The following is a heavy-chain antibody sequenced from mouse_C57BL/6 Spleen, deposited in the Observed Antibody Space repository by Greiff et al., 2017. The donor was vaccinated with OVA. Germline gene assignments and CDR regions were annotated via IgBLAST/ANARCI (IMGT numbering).Heavy chain of an antibody. CDR2: IYPGSGST. J-gene: IGHJ2*01. V-gene: IGHV1-55*01. Sequence: QVQLQQPGAELVKPGASVKMSCKASGYTFTSYWITWGKQRPGQGLEWIGDIYPGSGSTNYNEKFKSKATLTVDTSSSTAYMQLSSLTSEDSAVYYCARVITTVVATDYFDYWGQGTTLTVSS. D-gene: IGHD1-1*01. CDR3: ARVITTVVATDYFDY. CDR1: GYTFTSYW.